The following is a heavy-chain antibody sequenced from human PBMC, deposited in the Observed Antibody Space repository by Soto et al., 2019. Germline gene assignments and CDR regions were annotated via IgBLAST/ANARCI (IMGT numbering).Heavy chain of an antibody. J-gene: IGHJ4*02. CDR1: VGSISSAAYC. CDR3: ARGPSGDKIDY. Sequence: QVQLQESGPRLVSPSQTLSLTCTVSVGSISSAAYCWRWIRQSPDKGLEWIGHIYDGGTTYSSPSLKGRVTISADTSETQFSLKLSSVSAADTAVYYCARGPSGDKIDYWGQGIQVTVSS. CDR2: IYDGGTT. D-gene: IGHD7-27*01. V-gene: IGHV4-30-4*01.